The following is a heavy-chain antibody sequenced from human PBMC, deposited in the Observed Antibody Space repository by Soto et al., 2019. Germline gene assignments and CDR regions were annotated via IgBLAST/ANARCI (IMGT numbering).Heavy chain of an antibody. D-gene: IGHD3-3*01. CDR2: INGNNGNT. CDR3: ARDNQFLEGLLTSYFDF. V-gene: IGHV1-3*01. J-gene: IGHJ4*02. Sequence: ASVKVSCKASGYIFTAYAMQWVRQAPGQGLEWMGWINGNNGNTKYSQQFQGRVTITRDTSASTAYMELRSLRSEDTAVYYCARDNQFLEGLLTSYFDFWGQGTLVNVSS. CDR1: GYIFTAYA.